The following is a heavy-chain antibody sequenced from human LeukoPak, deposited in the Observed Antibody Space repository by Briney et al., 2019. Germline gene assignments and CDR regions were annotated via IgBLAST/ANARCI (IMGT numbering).Heavy chain of an antibody. J-gene: IGHJ4*02. V-gene: IGHV1-69*06. CDR2: IIPIFGTA. D-gene: IGHD3-16*02. CDR1: GGTFSSYA. Sequence: GSSVKGSCKASGGTFSSYAISWVRQAPGQGLEWMGGIIPIFGTANYAQKFQGRVTITADKSTSTAYMELSSLRSEDTAVYYCARDSMMITFGGVIVNTHYFDYWGQGTLVTVSS. CDR3: ARDSMMITFGGVIVNTHYFDY.